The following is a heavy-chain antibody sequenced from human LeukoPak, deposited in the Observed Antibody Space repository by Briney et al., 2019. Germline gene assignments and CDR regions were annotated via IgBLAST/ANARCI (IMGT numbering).Heavy chain of an antibody. CDR2: IKQDGSEK. D-gene: IGHD3-10*01. CDR3: ARDPDMVRGVNLDY. CDR1: GFTFSIHW. Sequence: GGSLGLSCAASGFTFSIHWMNWVRQAPGKGLEWVANIKQDGSEKYYVDSVKGRFTISRDNAKNSLYLQMNSLRAEDTAFYYCARDPDMVRGVNLDYWGQGTLVTVSS. V-gene: IGHV3-7*01. J-gene: IGHJ4*02.